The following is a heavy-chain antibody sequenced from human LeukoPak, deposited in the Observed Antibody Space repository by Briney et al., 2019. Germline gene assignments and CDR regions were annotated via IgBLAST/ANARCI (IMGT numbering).Heavy chain of an antibody. Sequence: PGGSLRLSCAASGFTFSTYWMSSVRQAPGKGLGWVANINEDGSEKYYVDSVKGRFTISRDNAKNSLYLQMNSLRAEDTAVYYCARYRGYSGYERMDYWGQGTLVIVSS. J-gene: IGHJ4*02. CDR1: GFTFSTYW. CDR3: ARYRGYSGYERMDY. CDR2: INEDGSEK. D-gene: IGHD5-12*01. V-gene: IGHV3-7*02.